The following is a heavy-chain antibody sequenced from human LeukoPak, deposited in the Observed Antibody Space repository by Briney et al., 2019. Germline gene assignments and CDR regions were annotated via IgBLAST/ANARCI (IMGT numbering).Heavy chain of an antibody. CDR2: IRYDGSSK. J-gene: IGHJ6*03. V-gene: IGHV3-30*02. Sequence: GGSLRLSCAASGFSFSYYGMHWVRQAPGKGLEWVAFIRYDGSSKYYGDSVRGRFTISRDNSKNTLYLQMNTLRAEDTAVYYRAKDSIEGSTLIYHYYYMDVWGKGTTVSVSS. CDR1: GFSFSYYG. D-gene: IGHD3-3*02. CDR3: AKDSIEGSTLIYHYYYMDV.